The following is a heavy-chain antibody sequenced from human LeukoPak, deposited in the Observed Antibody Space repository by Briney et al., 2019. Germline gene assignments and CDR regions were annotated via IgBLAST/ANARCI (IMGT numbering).Heavy chain of an antibody. J-gene: IGHJ4*02. Sequence: PGGSLRLSCAPSGFIIVNAWMNWVRQAPGKGLVWVSHINSDGSSATYADSVKGRFTISRDNAKNTVYLQMNSLRAEDTAVYFCARGGVGCFDYWGQGALVTVSS. D-gene: IGHD6-19*01. CDR1: GFIIVNAW. CDR2: INSDGSSA. CDR3: ARGGVGCFDY. V-gene: IGHV3-74*01.